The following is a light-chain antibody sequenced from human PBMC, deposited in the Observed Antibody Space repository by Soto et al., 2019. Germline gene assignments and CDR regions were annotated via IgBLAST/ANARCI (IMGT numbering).Light chain of an antibody. CDR1: QSVSSY. CDR3: QQRSNWPRYT. J-gene: IGKJ2*01. CDR2: DAS. Sequence: EIVLTQSPATLSLSPGEKATLSCRASQSVSSYLAWYQQKPGQAPRLLIYDASNRATGIPARFSGSGSGTDFTLTISSLEPEDFAAYYCQQRSNWPRYTVGQGTKVDIK. V-gene: IGKV3-11*01.